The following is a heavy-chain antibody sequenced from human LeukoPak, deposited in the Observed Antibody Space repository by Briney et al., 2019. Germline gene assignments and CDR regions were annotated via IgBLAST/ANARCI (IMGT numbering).Heavy chain of an antibody. CDR1: GFTFSSYG. V-gene: IGHV3-30*03. CDR3: ARGQTLTF. J-gene: IGHJ4*02. CDR2: ISYDGSNK. Sequence: GGSLRLSCAASGFTFSSYGMHWVRQAPGKGLEWVAVISYDGSNKYYADSVKGRFTISRDNAKNALYLQMNSLRAEDTGVYFCARGQTLTFWGQGTLVTASS.